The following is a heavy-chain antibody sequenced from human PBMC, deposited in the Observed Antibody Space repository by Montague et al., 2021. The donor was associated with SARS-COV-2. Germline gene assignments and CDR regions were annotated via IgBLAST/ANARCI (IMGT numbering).Heavy chain of an antibody. V-gene: IGHV4-39*01. D-gene: IGHD3-22*01. Sequence: SETRSLTCTVSGGSISSSSYYWGWVRQPPGKGLEWIGSIYYSGSTYYNPSLKSRVTISVDTSKNQFSLKLSSVTAADTAVYYCVSPTYYYDSSGSDAFDIWGQGTMVTVSS. CDR1: GGSISSSSYY. CDR2: IYYSGST. J-gene: IGHJ3*02. CDR3: VSPTYYYDSSGSDAFDI.